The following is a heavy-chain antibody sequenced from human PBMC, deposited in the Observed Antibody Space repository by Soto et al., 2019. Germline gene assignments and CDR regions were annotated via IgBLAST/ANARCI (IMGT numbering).Heavy chain of an antibody. Sequence: GGSLRLSCAASGFTFSSYSMNWVRQAPGKGLEWVSSISSSSSYIYYADSVKGRFTISRDNAKNSLYLQMNSLRAEDTAVYYCARDDYGGNVTYYYYGMDVWGQGTTVTVSS. CDR2: ISSSSSYI. CDR1: GFTFSSYS. CDR3: ARDDYGGNVTYYYYGMDV. J-gene: IGHJ6*02. V-gene: IGHV3-21*01. D-gene: IGHD4-17*01.